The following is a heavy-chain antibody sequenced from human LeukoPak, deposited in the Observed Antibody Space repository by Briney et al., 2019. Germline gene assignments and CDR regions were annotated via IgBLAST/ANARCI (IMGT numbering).Heavy chain of an antibody. J-gene: IGHJ4*02. V-gene: IGHV1-69*04. D-gene: IGHD3-22*01. CDR1: GGTFSSYA. CDR3: AREYDSSGYPTSFDY. Sequence: SVKVSCKASGGTFSSYAISWVRQAPGQGLEWMGRIIPILGIANYAQKFQGRVTITADKSTSTAYMELSSLRSEDTAVYYCAREYDSSGYPTSFDYWGQGTLVTASS. CDR2: IIPILGIA.